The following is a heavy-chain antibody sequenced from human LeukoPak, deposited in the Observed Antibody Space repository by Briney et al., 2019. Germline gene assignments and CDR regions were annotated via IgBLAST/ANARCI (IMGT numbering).Heavy chain of an antibody. CDR2: INPNSGGT. CDR3: AIILSYYYDSSGYLVDY. J-gene: IGHJ4*02. Sequence: ASVTVSFTASGYTFTVYYMHWVRQAPGQGLEWMGRINPNSGGTNYAQKFQGRVTMTRDTSISTAYMELSRLRSDDTAVYYCAIILSYYYDSSGYLVDYWGQGTLVTVSS. D-gene: IGHD3-22*01. V-gene: IGHV1-2*06. CDR1: GYTFTVYY.